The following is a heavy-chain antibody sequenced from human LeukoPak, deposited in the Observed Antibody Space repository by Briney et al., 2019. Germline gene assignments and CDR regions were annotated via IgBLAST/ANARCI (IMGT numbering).Heavy chain of an antibody. CDR2: ISGSGGST. V-gene: IGHV3-23*01. Sequence: PGGSLRLSCAASGFTFSSYAMSWVRQAPGKGLEWVSAISGSGGSTYYADSVKGRFTISRDNSKNTLYLQMNSLRAEDTAVYYCARGIAAAGRKSIHRNSNSFDYWGQGTLVTVSS. CDR3: ARGIAAAGRKSIHRNSNSFDY. CDR1: GFTFSSYA. J-gene: IGHJ4*02. D-gene: IGHD6-13*01.